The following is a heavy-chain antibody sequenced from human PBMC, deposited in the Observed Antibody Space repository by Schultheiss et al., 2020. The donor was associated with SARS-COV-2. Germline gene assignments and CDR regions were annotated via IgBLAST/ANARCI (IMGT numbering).Heavy chain of an antibody. CDR1: GDSSRSRSYY. D-gene: IGHD3-3*01. CDR3: ARGGNFWSATTRCYFDY. Sequence: SQTLSLTCNVSGDSSRSRSYYWGWIRQPPGKGLEWIGYIYYSGSTYYNPSLKSRVTISVDTSKNQFSLKLSSVTAADTAVYYCARGGNFWSATTRCYFDYWGQGTLVTVSS. CDR2: IYYSGST. J-gene: IGHJ4*02. V-gene: IGHV4-39*07.